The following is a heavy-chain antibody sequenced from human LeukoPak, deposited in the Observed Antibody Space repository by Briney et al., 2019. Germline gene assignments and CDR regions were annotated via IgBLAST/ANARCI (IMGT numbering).Heavy chain of an antibody. CDR2: IYYSGST. Sequence: PSETLSLTCTVSGGSISSYYWSWIRQPPGKGLEWIGYIYYSGSTNYNPSLKSRVTISVDTSKNQFSLKLSSVTAADTAVYYCARRKKYQLLAFDCWGQGTPVTVSS. D-gene: IGHD2-2*01. CDR1: GGSISSYY. CDR3: ARRKKYQLLAFDC. J-gene: IGHJ4*02. V-gene: IGHV4-59*01.